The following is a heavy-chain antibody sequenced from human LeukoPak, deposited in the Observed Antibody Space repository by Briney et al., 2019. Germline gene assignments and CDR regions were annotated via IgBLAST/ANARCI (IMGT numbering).Heavy chain of an antibody. Sequence: SETLSRTCAVSGYSISSGYYWGWIRQPPGKGLEWIGSIYHSGSTYYNPSLKSRVTISVDTSKNQFSLKLSSVTAADTAVYYCASTGTTALFDYWGQGTLVTVSA. J-gene: IGHJ4*02. CDR2: IYHSGST. CDR3: ASTGTTALFDY. D-gene: IGHD1-7*01. CDR1: GYSISSGYY. V-gene: IGHV4-38-2*01.